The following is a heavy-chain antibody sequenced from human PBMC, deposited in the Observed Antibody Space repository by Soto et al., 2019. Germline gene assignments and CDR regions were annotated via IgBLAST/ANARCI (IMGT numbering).Heavy chain of an antibody. V-gene: IGHV4-38-2*01. CDR2: IYHSGST. D-gene: IGHD3-3*01. J-gene: IGHJ3*02. Sequence: SETLSLTCAVSGYSISSGYYWGCIRQTPGKGLEWIGSIYHSGSTYYNPYLKSRVTISVDTSKNQFSLKLSSVTAADTAVYYCARGTGGRFLYAFDIWGQGTMVTVSS. CDR3: ARGTGGRFLYAFDI. CDR1: GYSISSGYY.